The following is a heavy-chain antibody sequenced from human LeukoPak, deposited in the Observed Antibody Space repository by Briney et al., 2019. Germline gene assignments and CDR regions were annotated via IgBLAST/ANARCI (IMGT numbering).Heavy chain of an antibody. V-gene: IGHV4-39*01. CDR3: ARSYYDFWSGYHHAFDI. Sequence: KPSETLSLTCTVSGGSISSSSYYWGWIRQPPGKGLEWIGSIYYSGSTYYNPSLKSRVTISVDTSKNQFSLKLSSVTAADTAVYYCARSYYDFWSGYHHAFDIWGQGTMVTVSS. CDR2: IYYSGST. CDR1: GGSISSSSYY. J-gene: IGHJ3*02. D-gene: IGHD3-3*01.